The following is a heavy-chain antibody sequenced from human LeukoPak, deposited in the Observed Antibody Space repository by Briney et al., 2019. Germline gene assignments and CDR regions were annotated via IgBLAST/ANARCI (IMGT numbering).Heavy chain of an antibody. CDR3: ASGKRYSGSSSLDY. J-gene: IGHJ4*02. CDR1: GFTFSSYS. D-gene: IGHD1-26*01. V-gene: IGHV3-21*05. CDR2: ISSSSSYI. Sequence: GGSLRLSCAASGFTFSSYSMNWVRQAPGKGLEWVSYISSSSSYIYYADSVKGRFTISRDNAKNSLYLQMNSLRAEDTAVYYCASGKRYSGSSSLDYWGQGTLVTVSS.